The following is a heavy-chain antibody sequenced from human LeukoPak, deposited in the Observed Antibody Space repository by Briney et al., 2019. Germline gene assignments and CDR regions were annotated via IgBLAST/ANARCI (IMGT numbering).Heavy chain of an antibody. D-gene: IGHD6-19*01. CDR3: AREDRVAGTFDY. V-gene: IGHV3-21*01. J-gene: IGHJ4*02. CDR1: GFTFSSYS. CDR2: ISSSSGYI. Sequence: GGSLRLSCAASGFTFSSYSMNWVRQAPGKGLKWVSSISSSSGYIYYADSVKGRFTISRDNAKNSLYLQMNSLRAEDTAVYYCAREDRVAGTFDYWGQGTLVTVSS.